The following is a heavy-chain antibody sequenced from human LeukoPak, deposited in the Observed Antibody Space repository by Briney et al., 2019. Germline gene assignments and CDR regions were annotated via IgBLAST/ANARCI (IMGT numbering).Heavy chain of an antibody. D-gene: IGHD6-13*01. CDR3: AREQLAYYYYGMDV. CDR1: GFTVSSNY. CDR2: IYSGGST. V-gene: IGHV3-53*01. Sequence: TGGSLRLSCAASGFTVSSNYMSWVRQAPGKGLEWVSVIYSGGSTYYADSVKGRFTISRDNSKNTLYLQMNSLRAEDTAVYYCAREQLAYYYYGMDVWGQGTTVTVSS. J-gene: IGHJ6*02.